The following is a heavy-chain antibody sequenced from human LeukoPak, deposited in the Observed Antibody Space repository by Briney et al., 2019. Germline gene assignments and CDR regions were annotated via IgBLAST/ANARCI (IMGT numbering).Heavy chain of an antibody. Sequence: GGSLRLSCAASGFTFTIFGMNWVRQAPGKGPEWVSYIDARGGITYYADSVQGRFTISRDNAKESVFLQMNRLRVDDTAVYYCARTYDFGRGPPGDAFDNWGQGTPVTVSS. D-gene: IGHD3-3*01. CDR3: ARTYDFGRGPPGDAFDN. J-gene: IGHJ3*02. V-gene: IGHV3-48*01. CDR2: IDARGGIT. CDR1: GFTFTIFG.